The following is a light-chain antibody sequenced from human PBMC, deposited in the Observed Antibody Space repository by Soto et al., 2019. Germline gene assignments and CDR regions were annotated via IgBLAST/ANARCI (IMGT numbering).Light chain of an antibody. J-gene: IGLJ1*01. CDR3: SSYTSGSTPYV. Sequence: QSVLTQPASVSGSPGQSITISCTGTSSEFGAYDYVSWFQQYPGKAPKLMIYDVTDRPSGVSDRFFGSKSGNTASLTISGLQAEDEADYYCSSYTSGSTPYVFGTGTKVTVL. CDR2: DVT. V-gene: IGLV2-14*03. CDR1: SSEFGAYDY.